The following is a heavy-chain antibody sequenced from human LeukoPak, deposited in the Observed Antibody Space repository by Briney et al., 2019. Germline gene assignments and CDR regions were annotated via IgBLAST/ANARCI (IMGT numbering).Heavy chain of an antibody. CDR3: ARGLLIVEDWFDP. J-gene: IGHJ5*02. CDR2: MNPNSGNT. Sequence: GASVKVSCKASGYTFTSYDTNWVRQATGQGLEWMGWMNPNSGNTGYAQKFQGRVTITRNTSISTAYMELSSLRSEDTAVYYCARGLLIVEDWFDPWGQGTLVTVSS. CDR1: GYTFTSYD. V-gene: IGHV1-8*03. D-gene: IGHD2-15*01.